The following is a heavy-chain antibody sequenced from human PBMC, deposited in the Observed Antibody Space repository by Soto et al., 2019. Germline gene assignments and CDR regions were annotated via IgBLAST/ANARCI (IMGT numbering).Heavy chain of an antibody. CDR1: GFTFSSYS. J-gene: IGHJ5*02. Sequence: EVQLVESGGGLVKTGGSLRLSCADSGFTFSSYSMNWVRQAPGKGLEWVSSISSSSSYIYYADSVKGRFTISRDNAKNSLYLQMNSLRAQDTAVYYCARDPGRVPAASGVNWFDPWGQGTLVTVSS. D-gene: IGHD2-2*01. CDR3: ARDPGRVPAASGVNWFDP. CDR2: ISSSSSYI. V-gene: IGHV3-21*01.